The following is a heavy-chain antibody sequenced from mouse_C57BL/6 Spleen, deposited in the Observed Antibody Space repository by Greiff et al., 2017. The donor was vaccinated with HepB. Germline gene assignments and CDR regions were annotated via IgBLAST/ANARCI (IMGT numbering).Heavy chain of an antibody. CDR2: INPSTGGT. Sequence: EVQLQQSGPELVKPGASVKISCKASGYSFTGYYMNWVKQSPEKSLEWIGEINPSTGGTTYNQKFKAKATLTVDKSSSTAYMQLKSLTSEDSAVYYCATITTVVAPYYFDYWGQGTTLTVSS. D-gene: IGHD1-1*01. V-gene: IGHV1-42*01. J-gene: IGHJ2*01. CDR3: ATITTVVAPYYFDY. CDR1: GYSFTGYY.